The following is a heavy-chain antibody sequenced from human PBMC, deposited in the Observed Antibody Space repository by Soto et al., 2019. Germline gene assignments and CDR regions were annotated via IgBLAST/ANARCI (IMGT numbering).Heavy chain of an antibody. J-gene: IGHJ6*02. Sequence: PGGSLRLSCAASGFIVSSNYMSWVRRAPGKGLEWVSVIYSGGNTYYADSVKGRFTISRDSSKNTLYLQMNSLTAEDTAVYYCARDDYGLDVWGQGTTVTVSS. CDR2: IYSGGNT. V-gene: IGHV3-53*01. CDR1: GFIVSSNY. CDR3: ARDDYGLDV.